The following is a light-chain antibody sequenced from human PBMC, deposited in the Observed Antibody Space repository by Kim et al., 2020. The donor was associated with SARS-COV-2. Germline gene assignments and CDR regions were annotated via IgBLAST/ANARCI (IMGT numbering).Light chain of an antibody. Sequence: IVLTQSPATLSLSPGERATLSCRATQSVNSDLALYEHKPGQAPRLLIYDISNRAPGIPARFSGSGTGTDFTLTISSLEPEDSAVYYCQQRDTRPYTFGQGTKLEI. CDR3: QQRDTRPYT. J-gene: IGKJ2*01. V-gene: IGKV3D-11*02. CDR1: QSVNSD. CDR2: DIS.